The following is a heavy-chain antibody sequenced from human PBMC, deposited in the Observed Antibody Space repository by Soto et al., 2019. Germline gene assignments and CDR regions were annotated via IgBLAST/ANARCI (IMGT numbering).Heavy chain of an antibody. CDR3: ARIGGYHGPLDY. Sequence: SETLSLTCSVSVVSISSYFWSWIRQAPGRGLEWIGYTCHRGSTNYSPSLKSRVAISLDTSENQFSLKVNSVTAADTAVYYCARIGGYHGPLDYWGQGTPVTVSS. V-gene: IGHV4-59*01. D-gene: IGHD6-25*01. CDR2: TCHRGST. J-gene: IGHJ4*02. CDR1: VVSISSYF.